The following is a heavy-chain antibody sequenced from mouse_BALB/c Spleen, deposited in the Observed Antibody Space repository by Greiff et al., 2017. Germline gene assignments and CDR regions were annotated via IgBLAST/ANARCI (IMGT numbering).Heavy chain of an antibody. V-gene: IGHV1-87*01. D-gene: IGHD3-3*01. CDR2: IYPGDGDT. J-gene: IGHJ4*01. Sequence: QVQLQQSGAELARPGASVKLSCKASGYTFTSYWMQWVKQRPGQGLEWIGAIYPGDGDTRYTQKFKGKATLTADKSSSTAYMQLSSLASEDSAVYYCARVGQDAMDYWGQGTSVTVSS. CDR3: ARVGQDAMDY. CDR1: GYTFTSYW.